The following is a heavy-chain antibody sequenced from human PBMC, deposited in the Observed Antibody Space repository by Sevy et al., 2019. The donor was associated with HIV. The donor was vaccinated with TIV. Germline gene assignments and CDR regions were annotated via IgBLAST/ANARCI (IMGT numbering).Heavy chain of an antibody. D-gene: IGHD6-13*01. J-gene: IGHJ4*02. Sequence: GGSLRLSCAASGFTFSSYDMSWVRQAPGKGLEWVSTISGSGVSTYADSVKGRFTISRDNSKNTLYLQMNSLRAEDTAVYYCAKDGSSSTWYGGDYFDYWGQGTLVTVSS. CDR1: GFTFSSYD. V-gene: IGHV3-23*01. CDR2: ISGSGVST. CDR3: AKDGSSSTWYGGDYFDY.